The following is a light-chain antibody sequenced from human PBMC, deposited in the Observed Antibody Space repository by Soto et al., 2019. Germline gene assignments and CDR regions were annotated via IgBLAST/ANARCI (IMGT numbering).Light chain of an antibody. CDR1: SSDVGGYNS. CDR3: SSYTTGSTLLCV. V-gene: IGLV2-14*01. J-gene: IGLJ1*01. Sequence: QSVLTQPASVSGSPGQSITISCTGTSSDVGGYNSVSWYQQHPGKAPKLMIYEVSNRPSGVSNRFSGSKSGNTASLTISGLQAEDEADYYCSSYTTGSTLLCVFGTGTKLTVL. CDR2: EVS.